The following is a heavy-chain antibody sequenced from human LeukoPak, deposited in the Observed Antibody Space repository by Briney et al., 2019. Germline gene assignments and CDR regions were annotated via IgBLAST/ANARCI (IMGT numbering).Heavy chain of an antibody. CDR1: GGSISGYY. CDR3: ARGGGYSSTIYFDY. J-gene: IGHJ4*02. V-gene: IGHV4-59*01. D-gene: IGHD6-13*01. Sequence: SETLSLTCIVSGGSISGYYWSWIRQPPGEGLEWIGYIYYSGSTNYNPSLKSRVTISVDTSKNQFSLKLSSVTAADTAVYYCARGGGYSSTIYFDYWGQGTLVTVSS. CDR2: IYYSGST.